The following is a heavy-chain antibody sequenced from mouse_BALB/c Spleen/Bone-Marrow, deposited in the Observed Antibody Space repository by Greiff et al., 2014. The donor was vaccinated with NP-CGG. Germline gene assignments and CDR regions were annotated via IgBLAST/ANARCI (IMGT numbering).Heavy chain of an antibody. J-gene: IGHJ1*01. CDR3: ARRGVHYWYFDV. Sequence: VQLQQSGAELMKPGASVKISCKATGYTFSSYWMEWVKQRPGHGLEWIGEILPGSGSSNYNEKFKGKATFTADTSPNTAYMQLSSLTSEDSDVYYCARRGVHYWYFDVWGAGTTVTDSS. CDR2: ILPGSGSS. V-gene: IGHV1-9*01. CDR1: GYTFSSYW.